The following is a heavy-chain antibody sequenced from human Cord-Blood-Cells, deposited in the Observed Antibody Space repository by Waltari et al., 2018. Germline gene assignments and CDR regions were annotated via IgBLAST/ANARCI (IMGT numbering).Heavy chain of an antibody. CDR2: IYYSGST. D-gene: IGHD1-7*01. CDR3: ARDGAAGTSRGSDAFDI. J-gene: IGHJ3*02. V-gene: IGHV4-31*03. Sequence: QVQLQESGPGLVKPSQTLSLTCTVSGGSISSGGYYWSWFRQHPGKGLEWIGYIYYSGSTYYNPSLKSRVTISVDTSKNQFSLKLSSVTAADTAVYYCARDGAAGTSRGSDAFDIWGQGTMVTVSS. CDR1: GGSISSGGYY.